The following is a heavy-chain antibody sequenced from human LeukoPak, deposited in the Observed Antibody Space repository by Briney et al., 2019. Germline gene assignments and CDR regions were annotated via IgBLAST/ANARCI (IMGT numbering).Heavy chain of an antibody. J-gene: IGHJ4*02. D-gene: IGHD3-22*01. CDR3: ARDGKNEYYYDSSGYYEHFDY. CDR2: ISYDGSNK. V-gene: IGHV3-30*04. Sequence: PGGSLRLSCAASGFTFSSYAMHWVRQAPGKGLEWVAVISYDGSNKYYADSVKGRFTISRDNAKNSLYLQMNSLRAEDTAVYYCARDGKNEYYYDSSGYYEHFDYWGQGTLVTVSS. CDR1: GFTFSSYA.